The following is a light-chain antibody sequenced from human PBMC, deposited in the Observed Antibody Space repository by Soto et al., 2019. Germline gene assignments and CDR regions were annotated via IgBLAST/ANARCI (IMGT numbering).Light chain of an antibody. CDR1: SSNIGAGYD. Sequence: QSVLTQPPSVSGAPGQRVTISCTGSSSNIGAGYDVHWYQQLPGTAPKLLIYGNSNRPSGVPDRFSGSKSGTSPSLAITGLQAEDEADYFCQSYDSSLSGFYVCGTGTKVTVL. CDR2: GNS. J-gene: IGLJ1*01. V-gene: IGLV1-40*01. CDR3: QSYDSSLSGFYV.